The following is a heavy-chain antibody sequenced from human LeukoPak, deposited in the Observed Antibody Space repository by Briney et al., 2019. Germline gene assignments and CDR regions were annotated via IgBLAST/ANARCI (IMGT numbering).Heavy chain of an antibody. CDR1: GGTFSSYA. CDR3: ARELERRYYYYGMDV. Sequence: SVKVSCKAFGGTFSSYAISWVRQAPGQGLEWTGGIIPIFGTANYAQKFQGRVTITADESTSTAYMELSSLRSEDTAVYYCARELERRYYYYGMDVWGQGTTVTVSS. J-gene: IGHJ6*02. D-gene: IGHD1-1*01. V-gene: IGHV1-69*01. CDR2: IIPIFGTA.